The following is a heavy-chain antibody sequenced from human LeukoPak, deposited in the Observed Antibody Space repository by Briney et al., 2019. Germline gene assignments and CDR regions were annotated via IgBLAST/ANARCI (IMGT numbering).Heavy chain of an antibody. V-gene: IGHV4-34*01. CDR2: INHSGST. CDR3: ARHSKYYYDSSGSYVGYFQH. CDR1: GGSFSGYY. D-gene: IGHD3-22*01. Sequence: PSETLSLTCAVYGGSFSGYYWSWIRQPPGKGLEWIGEINHSGSTNYNPSLKSRVTISVDTSKNQFSPKLSSVTAADTAVYYCARHSKYYYDSSGSYVGYFQHWGQGTLVTVSS. J-gene: IGHJ1*01.